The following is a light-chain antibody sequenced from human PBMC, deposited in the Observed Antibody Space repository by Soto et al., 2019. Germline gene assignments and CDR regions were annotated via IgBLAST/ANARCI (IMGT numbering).Light chain of an antibody. J-gene: IGKJ5*01. CDR1: ESISRH. CDR2: AAS. V-gene: IGKV1-39*01. CDR3: QQDYSTLAT. Sequence: IQMSQSPSSLSASVGDRVTITCRAAESISRHLNWYQQKPGRAPDLLIYAASTLQNGVPSRFTGSGSGTEFTLTITGLQLEDFATYYCQQDYSTLATVGQGTRLEI.